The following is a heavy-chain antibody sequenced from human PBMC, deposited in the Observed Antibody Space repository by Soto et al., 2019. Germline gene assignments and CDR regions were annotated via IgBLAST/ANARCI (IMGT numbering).Heavy chain of an antibody. CDR1: GYTFTGYY. CDR2: INPNSGGT. Sequence: ASVKVSCKASGYTFTGYYMHWVRQAPGQGLEWMGWINPNSGGTNYAQKLQGWVTMTRDTSISTAYMELSRLRSDDTAVYYCARTYYYGSGSYSFVPWGQGTLVTVSS. J-gene: IGHJ5*02. D-gene: IGHD3-10*01. CDR3: ARTYYYGSGSYSFVP. V-gene: IGHV1-2*04.